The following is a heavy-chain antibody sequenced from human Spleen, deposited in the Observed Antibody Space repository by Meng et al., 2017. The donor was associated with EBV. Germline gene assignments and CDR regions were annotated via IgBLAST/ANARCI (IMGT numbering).Heavy chain of an antibody. CDR2: IHQNGGA. CDR3: ARAGYHRPANDY. Sequence: QGQRERRGPGLVGPSGPLSLPGGASGGSISSSDWWSWVRQPPGKGLQWIGEIHQNGGAQYNPSLKSRVTISIDRSKNQFSLTLTSVTAADTAVYYCARAGYHRPANDYWGQGTLVTVSS. V-gene: IGHV4-4*02. J-gene: IGHJ4*02. CDR1: GGSISSSDW. D-gene: IGHD2-15*01.